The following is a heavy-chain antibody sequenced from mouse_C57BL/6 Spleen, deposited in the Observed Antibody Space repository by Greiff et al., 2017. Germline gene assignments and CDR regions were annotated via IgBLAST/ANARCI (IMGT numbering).Heavy chain of an antibody. CDR2: ISSGGSYT. CDR1: GFTFSSYG. J-gene: IGHJ2*01. V-gene: IGHV5-6*01. D-gene: IGHD2-1*01. CDR3: ARHGNSEYFDY. Sequence: DVQLVESGGDLVKPGGSLKLSCAASGFTFSSYGMSWVRQTPDKRLEWVATISSGGSYTYYPDSVKGRFTISRDNAKNTLYLQMSSLKSEDTAMYYCARHGNSEYFDYWCQGTTLTVSS.